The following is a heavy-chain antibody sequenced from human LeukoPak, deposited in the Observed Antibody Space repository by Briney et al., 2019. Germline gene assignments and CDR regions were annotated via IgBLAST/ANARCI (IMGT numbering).Heavy chain of an antibody. J-gene: IGHJ4*02. CDR2: ILTSGST. D-gene: IGHD1-26*01. CDR1: GGSISSYH. V-gene: IGHV4-4*09. Sequence: SETLSLTCTVSGGSISSYHWSWVRQPPRKGLEYIGYILTSGSTNYNPSLKSRVSISVDTSRNQFSLKLSSVTAADTAVYYCARLRVSESYLYYFDNWGQGTLVTVSS. CDR3: ARLRVSESYLYYFDN.